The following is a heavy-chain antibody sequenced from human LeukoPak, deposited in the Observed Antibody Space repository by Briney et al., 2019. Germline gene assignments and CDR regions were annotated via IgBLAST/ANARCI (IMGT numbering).Heavy chain of an antibody. J-gene: IGHJ5*02. D-gene: IGHD5-12*01. V-gene: IGHV1-69*08. CDR3: VRSGYDYDWFDP. Sequence: GASVKVSCKPSGGTVSDYSISWVRQAPGQGLEWMGRIIPLLGTTHCAQNFQGRFTMTADKSTTSVYMELSSLRSEDTAVYYCVRSGYDYDWFDPWGQGTLVTVSS. CDR1: GGTVSDYS. CDR2: IIPLLGTT.